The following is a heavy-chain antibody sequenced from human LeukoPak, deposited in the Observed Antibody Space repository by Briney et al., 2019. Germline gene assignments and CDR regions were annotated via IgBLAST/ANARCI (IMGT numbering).Heavy chain of an antibody. CDR2: INPNSGGT. J-gene: IGHJ3*02. CDR3: ARDLVAVAGTINDAFDI. CDR1: GYTFTGYY. V-gene: IGHV1-2*02. Sequence: ASVKVSCKGSGYTFTGYYMHWVRQAPGQGLEWMGWINPNSGGTNYAQKFQGRVTTTRDTSISTAYMELSRLRSDDTAVYYCARDLVAVAGTINDAFDIWGQGTMVTVSS. D-gene: IGHD6-19*01.